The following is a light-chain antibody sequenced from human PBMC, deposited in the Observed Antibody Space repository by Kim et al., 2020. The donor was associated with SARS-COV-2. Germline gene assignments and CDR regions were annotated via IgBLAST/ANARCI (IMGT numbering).Light chain of an antibody. Sequence: NFMLTQPHSVSESPGKTVTISCTRSSGSIASNYVHWYQQRPDSSPTAVIYENNLRPSGVSDRFSGSIDTSSNSASLTISGLKTEDEADYYCQSSDSINRVFGGGTQLTVL. CDR1: SGSIASNY. V-gene: IGLV6-57*01. CDR3: QSSDSINRV. CDR2: ENN. J-gene: IGLJ3*02.